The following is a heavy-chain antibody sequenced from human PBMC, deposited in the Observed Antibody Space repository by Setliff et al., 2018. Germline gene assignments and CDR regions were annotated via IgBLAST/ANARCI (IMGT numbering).Heavy chain of an antibody. Sequence: PSETLSLTCNVSGDSISSTYHWGWVRQSPGKGLEWIGTIYHSGNTYYNPSLNSRLTISVDTSKNQFSLKLSSVTAADTAVYYCARFTGTTPYYYGMDVWGQGTTVTVSS. CDR2: IYHSGNT. CDR3: ARFTGTTPYYYGMDV. J-gene: IGHJ6*02. CDR1: GDSISSTYH. D-gene: IGHD1-7*01. V-gene: IGHV4-38-2*02.